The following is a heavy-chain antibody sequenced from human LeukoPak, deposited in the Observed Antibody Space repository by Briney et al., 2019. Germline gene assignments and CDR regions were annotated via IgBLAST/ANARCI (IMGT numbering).Heavy chain of an antibody. CDR1: GFAFSSYA. J-gene: IGHJ4*02. D-gene: IGHD1-26*01. CDR3: AKERGSSFYYFDC. CDR2: ISGSGDST. Sequence: GGSLRLSCAASGFAFSSYAMSWVRQAPGKGLEWVSTISGSGDSTYYADSVKGRFTISRDNSKNTLYLQVNSLRAEDTAVFYCAKERGSSFYYFDCWGQGTLVTVSS. V-gene: IGHV3-23*01.